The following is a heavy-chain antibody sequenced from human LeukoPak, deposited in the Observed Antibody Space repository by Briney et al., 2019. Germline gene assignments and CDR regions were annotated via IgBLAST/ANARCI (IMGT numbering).Heavy chain of an antibody. CDR1: GYTFTSYG. D-gene: IGHD5-18*01. CDR3: ARGYSYGSDYYYGMDV. V-gene: IGHV1-18*01. J-gene: IGHJ6*02. Sequence: ASVKVSCKASGYTFTSYGISWVRQAPGQGLEWMGWISGYNGNTKYAQKVQGRVTMTTDTSTSTAYMELRSLRSDDTAVYYCARGYSYGSDYYYGMDVWGQGTTVTVSS. CDR2: ISGYNGNT.